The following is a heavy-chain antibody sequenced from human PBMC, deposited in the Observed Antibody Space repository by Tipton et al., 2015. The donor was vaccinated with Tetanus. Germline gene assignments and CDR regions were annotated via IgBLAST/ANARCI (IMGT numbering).Heavy chain of an antibody. D-gene: IGHD5-24*01. Sequence: TLSLTCTVSVGSISSGDYYWSWVRQSPGEGLEWIGHIYKSGNTYYKPSLKSRVAISIDASKNQFSLKLSSVTGADTAVYYCARGRDQYKSGNYWGQGTLVTVSS. CDR2: IYKSGNT. CDR1: VGSISSGDYY. V-gene: IGHV4-30-4*01. CDR3: ARGRDQYKSGNY. J-gene: IGHJ4*02.